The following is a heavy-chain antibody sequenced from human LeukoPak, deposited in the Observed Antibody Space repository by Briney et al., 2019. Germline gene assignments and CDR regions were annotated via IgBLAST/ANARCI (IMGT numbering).Heavy chain of an antibody. Sequence: ASVKVSCKASVYTFTSYGISWVRQAPGQGLEWMGWISAYNGNTNYAQKLQGRVTMTTDTSTSTAYMELRSLRSDDTAVYYCASSVDYDFWSGLNDWGQGTLVTVSS. J-gene: IGHJ4*02. CDR1: VYTFTSYG. D-gene: IGHD3-3*01. V-gene: IGHV1-18*01. CDR2: ISAYNGNT. CDR3: ASSVDYDFWSGLND.